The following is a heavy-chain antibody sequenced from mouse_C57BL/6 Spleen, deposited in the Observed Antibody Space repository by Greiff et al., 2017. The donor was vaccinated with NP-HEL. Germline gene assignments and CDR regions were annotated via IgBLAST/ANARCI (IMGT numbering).Heavy chain of an antibody. Sequence: EVQLQQSGPELVKPGASVKIPCKASGYTFTDYHMDWVKQSHGKSLEWIGDINPNNGGTNYNQKFKGKATLTVDKSSSTAYLELRSLTSEDTAVYYCARRGFVTWDAMDYWGQGTSVTVSA. J-gene: IGHJ4*01. V-gene: IGHV1-18*01. CDR1: GYTFTDYH. D-gene: IGHD1-1*01. CDR2: INPNNGGT. CDR3: ARRGFVTWDAMDY.